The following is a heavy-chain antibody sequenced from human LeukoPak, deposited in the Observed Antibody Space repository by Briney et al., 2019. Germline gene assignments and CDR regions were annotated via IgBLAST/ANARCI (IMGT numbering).Heavy chain of an antibody. D-gene: IGHD6-13*01. CDR1: GGSISSSSYY. V-gene: IGHV4-39*07. J-gene: IGHJ4*02. CDR2: IYHSGST. CDR3: ARDIVAAAGSFDY. Sequence: PSETLSLTCTVSGGSISSSSYYWGWIRQPPGKGLEWIGSIYHSGSTYYNPSLKSRVTISVDTSKNQFSLKLSSVTAADTAVYYCARDIVAAAGSFDYWGQGTQVTVSS.